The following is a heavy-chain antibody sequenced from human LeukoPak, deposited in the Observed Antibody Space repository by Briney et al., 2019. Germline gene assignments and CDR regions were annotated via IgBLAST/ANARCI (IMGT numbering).Heavy chain of an antibody. D-gene: IGHD2-2*01. CDR1: GYTFTSYY. CDR3: ARDIVVVPAAPVYGMDV. J-gene: IGHJ6*04. Sequence: ASVKVSCKASGYTFTSYYMHWVRQAPGQGLEWMGIINPSGGSTGYAQKFQGRVTMTRDTSTSTVYMELSSLRSEDTAVYYCARDIVVVPAAPVYGMDVWGKGTTVTVSS. CDR2: INPSGGST. V-gene: IGHV1-46*01.